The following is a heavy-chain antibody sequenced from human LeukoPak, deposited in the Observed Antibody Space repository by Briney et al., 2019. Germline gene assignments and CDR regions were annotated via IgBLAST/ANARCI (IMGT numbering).Heavy chain of an antibody. D-gene: IGHD6-13*01. J-gene: IGHJ6*02. CDR2: INAGNGNT. CDR3: ARVIAAAGAPLGMDV. V-gene: IGHV1-3*01. Sequence: ASVKVSCKASGYTFTSYAMHWVRQAPGQRLEWMGWINAGNGNTKYSQKFQGRVTITRDTSASTAYMELSSLRSEDTAVYYCARVIAAAGAPLGMDVWGQGTTVTVSS. CDR1: GYTFTSYA.